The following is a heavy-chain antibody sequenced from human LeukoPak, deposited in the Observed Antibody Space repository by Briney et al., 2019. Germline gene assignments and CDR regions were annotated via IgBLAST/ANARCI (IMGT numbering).Heavy chain of an antibody. D-gene: IGHD2-2*02. J-gene: IGHJ4*02. CDR1: GFTFSSYS. CDR2: ISGSGGST. V-gene: IGHV3-23*01. CDR3: AKSVGYCSSTSCYKDDY. Sequence: PGGSLRLSCAASGFTFSSYSMNWVRQAPGKGLEWVSAISGSGGSTYYADSVKGRFTISRDNSKNTLYLQMNSLRAEDTAVYYCAKSVGYCSSTSCYKDDYWGQGTLVTVSS.